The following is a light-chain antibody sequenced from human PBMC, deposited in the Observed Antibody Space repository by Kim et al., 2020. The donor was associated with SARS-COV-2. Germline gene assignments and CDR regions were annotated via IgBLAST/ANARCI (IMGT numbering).Light chain of an antibody. CDR2: ANN. Sequence: VPTTSSGISSNIGADYDLHCYQLLPGSAPTLLIYANNKRPSGVSDRFTGSKSGTSASLTITGLQAEDEGDYYCQSCDNSLSESLVFGGGTQLTVL. J-gene: IGLJ7*01. V-gene: IGLV1-40*01. CDR3: QSCDNSLSESLV. CDR1: SSNIGADYD.